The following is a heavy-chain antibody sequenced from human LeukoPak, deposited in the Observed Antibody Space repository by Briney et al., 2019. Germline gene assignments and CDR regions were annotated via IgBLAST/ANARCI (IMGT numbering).Heavy chain of an antibody. CDR3: ARVTRGGYDGYFDY. Sequence: GGSLRLSCAASGFTVSSNYMSWVRQAPGKGLEWVSVIYSGGSTYYADSVKGRFTISRGNAKNSLYLQMNSLRAEDTAVYYCARVTRGGYDGYFDYWGQGTLVTVSS. D-gene: IGHD5-12*01. CDR2: IYSGGST. J-gene: IGHJ4*02. V-gene: IGHV3-53*01. CDR1: GFTVSSNY.